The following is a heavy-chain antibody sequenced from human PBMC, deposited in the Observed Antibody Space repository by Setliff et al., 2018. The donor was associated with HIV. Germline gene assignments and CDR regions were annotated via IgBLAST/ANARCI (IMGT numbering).Heavy chain of an antibody. CDR1: GDSINSGNYY. Sequence: PSETLSLTCTVSGDSINSGNYYWSWIRQHPGKGLEWIGYIYYSGSTYYSPSLKSRVTISEDTSKNQFSLKTRSVTAADTAVYYCATSPAGEILGSRPFYFDYWGQGTLVTVSS. CDR3: ATSPAGEILGSRPFYFDY. CDR2: IYYSGST. J-gene: IGHJ4*02. V-gene: IGHV4-31*03. D-gene: IGHD3-10*01.